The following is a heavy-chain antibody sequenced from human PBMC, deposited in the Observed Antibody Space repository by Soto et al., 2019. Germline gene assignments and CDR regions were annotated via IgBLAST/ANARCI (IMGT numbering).Heavy chain of an antibody. Sequence: GGSLRLSCASSGFTFSSYAMSWVRQAPGKGLEWVSAISGSGGSTYYADSVKGRFTISRDNSKNTLYLQMNSLRAEDTAVYYCAKEICGYCSGGSCYPFDFWCQGTLVTVSS. D-gene: IGHD2-15*01. CDR2: ISGSGGST. CDR1: GFTFSSYA. V-gene: IGHV3-23*01. J-gene: IGHJ4*02. CDR3: AKEICGYCSGGSCYPFDF.